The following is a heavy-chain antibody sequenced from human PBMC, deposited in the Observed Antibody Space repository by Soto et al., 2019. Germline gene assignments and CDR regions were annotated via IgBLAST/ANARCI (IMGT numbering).Heavy chain of an antibody. D-gene: IGHD3-3*01. CDR3: ARGSSIFGVVIIRNWFDP. J-gene: IGHJ5*02. V-gene: IGHV4-34*01. CDR2: INHSGST. Sequence: QVQLQQWGAGLLKPSETLSLTCAVYGGSCSGYYWSWIRQPPGKGLEWIGEINHSGSTNYNPSLKSRVTISVDTSKNQFSLKLSSVTAADTAVYYCARGSSIFGVVIIRNWFDPWGQGTLVTVSS. CDR1: GGSCSGYY.